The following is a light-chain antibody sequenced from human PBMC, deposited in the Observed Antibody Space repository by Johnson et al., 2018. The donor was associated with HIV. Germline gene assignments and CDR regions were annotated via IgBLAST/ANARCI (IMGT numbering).Light chain of an antibody. CDR2: DNN. CDR3: GTWDSSLSAYV. CDR1: SSNIGNNY. J-gene: IGLJ1*01. V-gene: IGLV1-51*01. Sequence: QSVLTQPPSVSAAPGQKVTISCSGSSSNIGNNYVSWYQQLPGTAPKLLIYDNNKRPSGIPDRFSGSKSGTSATLGITGLQTGDEADYYCGTWDSSLSAYVLATGTKVTGL.